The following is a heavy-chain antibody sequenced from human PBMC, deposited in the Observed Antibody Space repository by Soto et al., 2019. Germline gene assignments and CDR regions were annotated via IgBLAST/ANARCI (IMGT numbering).Heavy chain of an antibody. CDR1: GGSITSGDYY. J-gene: IGHJ5*02. Sequence: PSETLSLTCTVSGGSITSGDYYWSWVRQHPGKGLEWIGYIYYSGSTNYNPSLKSRVTISVDTSKNQFSLKLSSVTAADTAVYYCARLVWSYGTWFDPWGQGTLVTVSS. D-gene: IGHD5-18*01. CDR2: IYYSGST. CDR3: ARLVWSYGTWFDP. V-gene: IGHV4-30-4*01.